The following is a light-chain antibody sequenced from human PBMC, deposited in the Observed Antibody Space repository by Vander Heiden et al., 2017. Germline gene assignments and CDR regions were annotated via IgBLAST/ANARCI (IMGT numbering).Light chain of an antibody. CDR1: NIGSKS. J-gene: IGLJ2*01. CDR3: QVWDSSSDLPGVV. Sequence: SYVLTQPPSVSVAPGQTARITCGGNNIGSKSVHWYQQKPGQAPVLVVYDDSDRPPGIPERFSGSNSGNTATLTISRVEAGDEADYYCQVWDSSSDLPGVVLGGGTKL. CDR2: DDS. V-gene: IGLV3-21*02.